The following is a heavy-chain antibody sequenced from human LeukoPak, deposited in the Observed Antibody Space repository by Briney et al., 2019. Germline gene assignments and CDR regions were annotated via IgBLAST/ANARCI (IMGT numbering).Heavy chain of an antibody. Sequence: PGGSLRLSCAASGFTFSSYWMSWVRQAPGKGLEWVANIKQDGSEKYYVDSVKGRFTISRDNAKNSLYLQMNSLRAEDTAVYYCAMTAGYYSGYDLINFDYWGQGTLVTVSS. D-gene: IGHD5-12*01. V-gene: IGHV3-7*01. CDR2: IKQDGSEK. CDR1: GFTFSSYW. CDR3: AMTAGYYSGYDLINFDY. J-gene: IGHJ4*02.